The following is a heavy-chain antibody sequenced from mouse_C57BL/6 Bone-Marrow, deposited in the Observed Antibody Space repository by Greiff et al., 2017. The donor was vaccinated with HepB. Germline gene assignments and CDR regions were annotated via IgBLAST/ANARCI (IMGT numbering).Heavy chain of an antibody. Sequence: QVQLQQSGAELAKPGASVKLSCKASGYTFTSYWMHWVKQRPGQGLAWIGYINPSSGYTKYNQKFKDKATLTADKSSSTAYMQLSSLTYEDSAVYYCASHYSNFPHYYAMDYWGQGTSVTVSS. V-gene: IGHV1-7*01. CDR3: ASHYSNFPHYYAMDY. J-gene: IGHJ4*01. CDR2: INPSSGYT. D-gene: IGHD2-5*01. CDR1: GYTFTSYW.